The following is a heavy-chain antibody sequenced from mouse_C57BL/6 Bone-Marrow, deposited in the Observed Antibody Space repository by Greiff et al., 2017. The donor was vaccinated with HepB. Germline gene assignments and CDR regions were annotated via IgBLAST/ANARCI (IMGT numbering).Heavy chain of an antibody. Sequence: VKLMESGPELVKPGASVKISCKASGYAFSSSWMNWVKQRPGKGLEWIGRIYPGDGDTNYNGKFKGKATLTADKSSSTAYMQLSSLTSEDSAVYFCASLTLYAMDYWGQGTSVTVSS. J-gene: IGHJ4*01. CDR1: GYAFSSSW. V-gene: IGHV1-82*01. CDR3: ASLTLYAMDY. CDR2: IYPGDGDT.